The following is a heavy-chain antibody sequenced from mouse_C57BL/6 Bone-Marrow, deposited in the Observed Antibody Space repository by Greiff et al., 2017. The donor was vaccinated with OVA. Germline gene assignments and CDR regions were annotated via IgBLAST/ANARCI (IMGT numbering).Heavy chain of an antibody. D-gene: IGHD2-1*01. J-gene: IGHJ2*01. CDR1: GFNIKDDY. Sequence: VQLQESGAELVRPGASVKLSCTASGFNIKDDYMHWVKQRPEQGLEWIGWIDPENGDTEYASKFQGTATITADTSSNTAYLQLRSLTSEDTAVYYCTSYGNLDYWGQGTTLTVSS. CDR3: TSYGNLDY. CDR2: IDPENGDT. V-gene: IGHV14-4*01.